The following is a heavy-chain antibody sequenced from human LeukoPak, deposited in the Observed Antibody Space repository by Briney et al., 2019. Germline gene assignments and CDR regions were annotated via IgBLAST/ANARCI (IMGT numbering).Heavy chain of an antibody. CDR2: MFPDGRT. Sequence: GGSLRLSCAVSGFSVNDNYMSWVRQAPGKGLQWVSVMFPDGRTYYADSVKGRFTISRDLARNTLLLQTHSLRADDTAVHYCARTNPVYGDYDYWGQGTLVTVSS. D-gene: IGHD4-17*01. J-gene: IGHJ4*02. CDR1: GFSVNDNY. V-gene: IGHV3-53*01. CDR3: ARTNPVYGDYDY.